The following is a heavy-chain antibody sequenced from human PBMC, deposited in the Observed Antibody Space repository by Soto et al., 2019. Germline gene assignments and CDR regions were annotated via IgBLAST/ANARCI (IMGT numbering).Heavy chain of an antibody. CDR3: ARSWPPNWNYRPYYGMDV. CDR2: IYYSGST. Sequence: QVPLQESGPGLVKPSETLSLTCTVSGGSISSYYWSWIRQPPGKGLEWIGHIYYSGSTNYNPSLRSRVTISVYTSKNQFSLKLSSLTAADTAVYYCARSWPPNWNYRPYYGMDVWGQGTTVTVSS. D-gene: IGHD1-7*01. V-gene: IGHV4-59*01. J-gene: IGHJ6*02. CDR1: GGSISSYY.